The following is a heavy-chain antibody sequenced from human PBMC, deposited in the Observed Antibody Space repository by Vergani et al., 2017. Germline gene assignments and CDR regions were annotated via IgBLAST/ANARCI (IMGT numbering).Heavy chain of an antibody. CDR3: ARISRGYDFWSGYYTGWFDP. CDR2: IFSNDEK. CDR1: GFSLSNARMG. J-gene: IGHJ5*02. D-gene: IGHD3-3*01. V-gene: IGHV2-26*01. Sequence: QVTLKESGPVLVKPTETLTLTCTVSGFSLSNARMGVSWIRQPPGKALEWLAHIFSNDEKSYSTSLKSRLTISKDTSKSQVVLTMTNMDPVDTATYYCARISRGYDFWSGYYTGWFDPWGQGTLVTVSS.